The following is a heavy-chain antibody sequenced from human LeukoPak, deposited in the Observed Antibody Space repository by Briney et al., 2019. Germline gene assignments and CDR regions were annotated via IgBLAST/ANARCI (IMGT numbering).Heavy chain of an antibody. CDR3: ATNGWYCLDH. Sequence: SGTLSLTCAVSGGSISSDNWWSWIRQPPGKGLEWIGEIYHSGSTNYNPSLQSRVTISVDKSNNHFSLRLTSVTAADTAVYYCATNGWYCLDHWGQGALVTVSS. D-gene: IGHD6-19*01. CDR1: GGSISSDNW. V-gene: IGHV4-4*02. CDR2: IYHSGST. J-gene: IGHJ1*01.